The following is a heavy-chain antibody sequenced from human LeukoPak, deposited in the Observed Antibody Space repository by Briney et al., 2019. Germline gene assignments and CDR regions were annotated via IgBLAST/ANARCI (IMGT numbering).Heavy chain of an antibody. CDR3: ARESFGSGSYPDF. Sequence: GRSLRLSCAASGFSFDTYAMHWVRQAPGQGLEWVALIWHDGSHKFYSNSVRGQFTISRDNSKNTVYLQMNNLRPDDTAVYYCARESFGSGSYPDFWGQGTLVTVSS. J-gene: IGHJ4*02. CDR2: IWHDGSHK. V-gene: IGHV3-33*01. CDR1: GFSFDTYA. D-gene: IGHD3-10*01.